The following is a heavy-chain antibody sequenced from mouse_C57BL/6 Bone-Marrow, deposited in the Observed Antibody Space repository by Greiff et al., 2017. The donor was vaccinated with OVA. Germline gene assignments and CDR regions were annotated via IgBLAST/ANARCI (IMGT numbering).Heavy chain of an antibody. CDR1: EYEFPSYD. D-gene: IGHD2-2*01. J-gene: IGHJ2*01. CDR2: INSDGGST. Sequence: EVKLMESGGGLVQPGESLKLSCESSEYEFPSYDMSWVRKTPEKRLELVAAINSDGGSTYYPDPMARRFIISSANTKKTLYLQMSRLSTEDTAVYYCAILWLRVYYWGQGTTLTVSS. V-gene: IGHV5-2*01. CDR3: AILWLRVYY.